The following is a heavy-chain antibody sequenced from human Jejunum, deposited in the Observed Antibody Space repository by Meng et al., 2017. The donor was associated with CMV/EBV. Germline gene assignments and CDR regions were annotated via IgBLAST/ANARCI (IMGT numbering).Heavy chain of an antibody. D-gene: IGHD2-2*01. CDR1: GGSISNYY. CDR2: IYSSGST. V-gene: IGHV4-4*07. CDR3: ARDREWGCTSSSCQTNWFDP. J-gene: IGHJ5*02. Sequence: QVQLQQPVPGCGTPSETRSPPCTVSGGSISNYYWNWIRQPAGKGLEWIGRIYSSGSTNYNPSLKSRVTMSVDTSQNQFSLKLNSVTAADTAVYYCARDREWGCTSSSCQTNWFDPWGQGTLVTVSS.